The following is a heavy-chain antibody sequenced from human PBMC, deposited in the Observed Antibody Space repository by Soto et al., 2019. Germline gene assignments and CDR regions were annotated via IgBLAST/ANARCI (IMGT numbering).Heavy chain of an antibody. CDR2: IATYNSNR. J-gene: IGHJ5*02. V-gene: IGHV1-18*01. CDR1: GDTFTNFG. D-gene: IGHD3-10*01. CDR3: ARVVRGVVNWFHP. Sequence: GASVKVSCKTSGDTFTNFGLSWVRQAPGQGLEWMGWIATYNSNRNYAQKFQGRLTLTTDTSTSTADMELKSLGYDDTAVYYCARVVRGVVNWFHPWGQGTLVTV.